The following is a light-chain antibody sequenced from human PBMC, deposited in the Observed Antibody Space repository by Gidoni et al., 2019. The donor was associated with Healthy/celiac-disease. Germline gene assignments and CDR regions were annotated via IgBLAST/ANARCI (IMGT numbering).Light chain of an antibody. V-gene: IGKV1-39*01. CDR1: QSIISY. Sequence: DIHMTQSTSSLSASVRDRVTITCRASQSIISYLKWYQQQPGKPPKLLIYAASSLQSGVPSRFSGSGTGTDFTLTIRSLQHEDFETYYCQQSYSTPDTFGQGTKLEIK. CDR2: AAS. J-gene: IGKJ2*01. CDR3: QQSYSTPDT.